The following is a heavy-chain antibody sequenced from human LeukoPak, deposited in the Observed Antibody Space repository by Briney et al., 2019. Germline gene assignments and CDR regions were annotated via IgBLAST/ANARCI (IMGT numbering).Heavy chain of an antibody. Sequence: GGSLTLTCAASGFKFSNHWMHWVRQTPGKGLVWVARINNDGSETSHAASVEGRFTITRDNAANTLYLQMKSLRVEDKAMYFCERNNWGIDEWGQGTLVTVSS. CDR1: GFKFSNHW. V-gene: IGHV3-74*01. D-gene: IGHD7-27*01. CDR3: ERNNWGIDE. CDR2: INNDGSET. J-gene: IGHJ4*02.